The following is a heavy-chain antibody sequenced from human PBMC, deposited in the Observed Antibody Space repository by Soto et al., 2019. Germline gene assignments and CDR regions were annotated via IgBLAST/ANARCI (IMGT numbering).Heavy chain of an antibody. CDR2: ISSSSST. J-gene: IGHJ4*02. CDR1: GFTVSSNY. CDR3: ARERGSGWTFDY. Sequence: GGSLRLSCAASGFTVSSNYMSWVRQAPGKGLEWVSAISSSSSTYYADSVKGRFTISRDNVQNSLHLQMHSLRAEDTAVYYCARERGSGWTFDYWGQGTLVTVSS. D-gene: IGHD6-19*01. V-gene: IGHV3-66*01.